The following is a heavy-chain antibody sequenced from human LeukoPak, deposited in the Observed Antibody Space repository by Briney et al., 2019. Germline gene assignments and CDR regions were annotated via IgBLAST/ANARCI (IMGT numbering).Heavy chain of an antibody. CDR2: ISSSSSYI. V-gene: IGHV3-21*01. Sequence: PGGSLRLSCVASGFTFSSYSMNWVRQAPGKGLEWVSSISSSSSYIYYADSVKGRFTISRDNAKKSLYLQMNSLRAEDTAVYYCARDSGNSDYYYYYYMDVWGKGTTVTVSS. D-gene: IGHD1-26*01. CDR1: GFTFSSYS. CDR3: ARDSGNSDYYYYYYMDV. J-gene: IGHJ6*03.